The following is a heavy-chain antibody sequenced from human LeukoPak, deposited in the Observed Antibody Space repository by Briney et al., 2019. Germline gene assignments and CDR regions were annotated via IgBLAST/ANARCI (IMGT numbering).Heavy chain of an antibody. V-gene: IGHV1-18*01. CDR1: NNTLSNNG. J-gene: IGHJ4*02. D-gene: IGHD3-22*01. CDR3: ARVRASGYLDY. CDR2: TSGYNTYT. Sequence: ASVKVSCKASNNTLSNNGITWVRQAPGQGLEWMGWTSGYNTYTTYAQKLQGRVTMTTDTSTSTAYMELRSLRSDDTAVYYCARVRASGYLDYWGQGTLVTVSS.